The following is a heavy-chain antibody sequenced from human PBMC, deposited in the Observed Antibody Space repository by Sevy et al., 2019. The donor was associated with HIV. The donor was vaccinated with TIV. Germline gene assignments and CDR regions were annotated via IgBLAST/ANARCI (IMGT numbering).Heavy chain of an antibody. CDR1: GFTFSDYY. D-gene: IGHD5-18*01. CDR3: AREEEDIQLWS. V-gene: IGHV3-11*01. Sequence: GGSLRLSCAASGFTFSDYYMSWIRQAPGKGLEWVSYISSSGSTIYYADSVKGRFTISRDNAKNSLYLQTNSLRAEDTAVYYCAREEEDIQLWSWGQGTLVTVSS. CDR2: ISSSGSTI. J-gene: IGHJ5*02.